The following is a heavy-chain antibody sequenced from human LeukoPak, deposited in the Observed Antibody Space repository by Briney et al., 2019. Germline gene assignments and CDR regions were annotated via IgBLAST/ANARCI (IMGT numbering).Heavy chain of an antibody. J-gene: IGHJ4*02. CDR1: GYTFTSYG. Sequence: ASVKVSCKASGYTFTSYGISWVRQAPGQALEWMGWISAYNGNTNYAQKLQGRVTMTTDTSTSTAYMELRSLRSDDTAVYYWARDSHDYVWGSLGYWGQGTLVTVSS. CDR2: ISAYNGNT. CDR3: ARDSHDYVWGSLGY. V-gene: IGHV1-18*04. D-gene: IGHD3-16*01.